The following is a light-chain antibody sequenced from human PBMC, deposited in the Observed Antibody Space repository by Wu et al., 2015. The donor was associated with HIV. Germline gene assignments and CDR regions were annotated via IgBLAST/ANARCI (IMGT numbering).Light chain of an antibody. Sequence: EVVLTQSPGTLSLFPGERAILSCRSSQTITDNYLAWYQQRPGQAPRLLIYGATSRVIGIPDRFSGDGSEKDFTLTIGGVEPEDFAVYYCQQYSHSPRTFGQGT. CDR1: QTITDNY. J-gene: IGKJ1*01. V-gene: IGKV3-20*01. CDR3: QQYSHSPRT. CDR2: GAT.